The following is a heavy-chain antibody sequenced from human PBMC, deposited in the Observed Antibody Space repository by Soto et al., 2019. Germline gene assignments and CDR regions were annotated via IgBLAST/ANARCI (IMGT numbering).Heavy chain of an antibody. J-gene: IGHJ6*02. Sequence: VQLRESAPGLVNPSQTLSLTCTVSGDSISSGNKYWSWFRHPPGKGLGGIGYVFSSGTTYYNPSLKGRVSISLDASENQFSLKFASVTDADSAVYYCARVPSPFDYYYAMDVWGQGTTVTVSS. CDR3: ARVPSPFDYYYAMDV. V-gene: IGHV4-30-4*01. CDR1: GDSISSGNKY. D-gene: IGHD3-16*01. CDR2: VFSSGTT.